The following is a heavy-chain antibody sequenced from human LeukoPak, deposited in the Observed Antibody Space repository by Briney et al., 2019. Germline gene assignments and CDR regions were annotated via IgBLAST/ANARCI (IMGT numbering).Heavy chain of an antibody. CDR2: VSGSSDST. CDR1: GFTFSSYA. J-gene: IGHJ4*02. Sequence: PGGSLRLSCAASGFTFSSYAMSWVRQAPGKGLEWVSGVSGSSDSTYYADSVKGRFTIPRDNSKNTLYLQMNSLRAEDTAVYYCAKTLTMILVLRGGFDYWGQGALVTVSS. V-gene: IGHV3-23*01. D-gene: IGHD3-22*01. CDR3: AKTLTMILVLRGGFDY.